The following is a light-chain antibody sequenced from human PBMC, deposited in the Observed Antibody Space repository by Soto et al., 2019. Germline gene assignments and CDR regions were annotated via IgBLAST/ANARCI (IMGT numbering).Light chain of an antibody. CDR3: QQSFRVPRT. Sequence: DILMTQSPSSLSASVGDSVTLTCRTSQPISTYLNWYQHKSGRAPQLLIYAASSLQTGVPSRFSGSGSGTEFTLTISSLQPEDFATYYCQQSFRVPRTFGQGTKMEI. V-gene: IGKV1-39*01. J-gene: IGKJ1*01. CDR2: AAS. CDR1: QPISTY.